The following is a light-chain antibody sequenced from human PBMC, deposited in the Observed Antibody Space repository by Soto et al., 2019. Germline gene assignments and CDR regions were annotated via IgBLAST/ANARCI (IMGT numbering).Light chain of an antibody. CDR1: QSVSSSY. CDR2: GAS. V-gene: IGKV3-20*01. Sequence: EIVLTQSPGTLSLSPGERATLSCRASQSVSSSYLAWYQQKPGQAPRLLIYGASSRATGIPDRFSGSGYGTDFTLTISSLEPEDFAVYYCQQYGSSPPYTFGQGTKVEIK. CDR3: QQYGSSPPYT. J-gene: IGKJ2*01.